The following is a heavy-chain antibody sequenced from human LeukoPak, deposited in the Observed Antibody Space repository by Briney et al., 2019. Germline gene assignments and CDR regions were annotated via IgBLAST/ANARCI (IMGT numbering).Heavy chain of an antibody. CDR3: ARGGDYGDYDFFDY. CDR1: GFTFSDYY. J-gene: IGHJ4*02. Sequence: PGGSLRLSCAASGFTFSDYYMSWIRQAPGKGLEWVANIKQDGSEKYYVDSVKGRFTISRDNAKNSLYLQMNSLRAEDTAVYYCARGGDYGDYDFFDYWGQGTLVTVSS. D-gene: IGHD4-17*01. CDR2: IKQDGSEK. V-gene: IGHV3-7*01.